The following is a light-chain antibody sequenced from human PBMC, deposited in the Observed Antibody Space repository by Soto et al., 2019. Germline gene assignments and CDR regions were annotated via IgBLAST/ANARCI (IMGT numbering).Light chain of an antibody. CDR3: QQYNSYSGT. Sequence: DIQMTQSPSTLSASVGDRVTITCRASQSISSWLAWYQQKPGKAPNLLIYDASSLESGVPSRFSGSGSGTEFTRTISSRQPDDFATYYCQQYNSYSGTFGQGTKVEIK. CDR2: DAS. J-gene: IGKJ1*01. V-gene: IGKV1-5*01. CDR1: QSISSW.